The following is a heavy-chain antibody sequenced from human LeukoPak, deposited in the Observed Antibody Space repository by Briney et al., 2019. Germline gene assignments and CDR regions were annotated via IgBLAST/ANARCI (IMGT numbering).Heavy chain of an antibody. Sequence: GGSVRLSCTVSGFTVSSNSMSWVRQAPGKGLEWVSFIYSGGNTHYSDSVKGRFTISRDNAKNSLYLQMNSLRAEDTAVYYCARVRGAVAGYFDYWGQGTLVTVSS. D-gene: IGHD6-19*01. V-gene: IGHV3-53*01. CDR2: IYSGGNT. CDR1: GFTVSSNS. CDR3: ARVRGAVAGYFDY. J-gene: IGHJ4*02.